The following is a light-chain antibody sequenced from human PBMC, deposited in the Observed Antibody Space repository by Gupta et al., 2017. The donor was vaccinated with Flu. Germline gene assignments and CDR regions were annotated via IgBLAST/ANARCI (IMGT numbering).Light chain of an antibody. J-gene: IGLJ2*01. CDR3: SSYTSSSSVV. CDR2: EVR. V-gene: IGLV2-14*01. Sequence: QSALTQPASVSVSPRPSITISCPGTSSDVGGYNSVSWYQQHPGKAPKIMIYEVRNRPSGVSHRFSGYTSGNTASLTIAGLQADDEAYYYCSSYTSSSSVVFGGGTKLTVL. CDR1: SSDVGGYNS.